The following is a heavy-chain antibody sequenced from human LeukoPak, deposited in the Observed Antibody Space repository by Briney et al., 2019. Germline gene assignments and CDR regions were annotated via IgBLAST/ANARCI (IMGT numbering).Heavy chain of an antibody. Sequence: GGSLRLSCAASGFAFSNCGMSWVRQAPGKGLEWVAAISGSGGGTDYADSVKGRFTISRDNSKNTLYLQMNSLRAEDTAVYYCAKGEQWLVLYFQHWGQGTLVTVSP. CDR1: GFAFSNCG. CDR3: AKGEQWLVLYFQH. D-gene: IGHD6-19*01. J-gene: IGHJ1*01. V-gene: IGHV3-23*01. CDR2: ISGSGGGT.